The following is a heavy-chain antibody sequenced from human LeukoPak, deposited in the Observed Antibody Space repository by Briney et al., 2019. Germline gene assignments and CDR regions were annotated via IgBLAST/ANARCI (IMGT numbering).Heavy chain of an antibody. J-gene: IGHJ4*02. V-gene: IGHV4-34*01. D-gene: IGHD6-13*01. Sequence: SETLSLTCAVYGGSFIGYYWSWIRQPPGKVLEWIGEINHSGSTNYNPSLKSRVTISVDTSKNQFSLKLSSVTAADTAVYYCAREGRSGSWSFPSFDYWGQGTLVTVSS. CDR3: AREGRSGSWSFPSFDY. CDR2: INHSGST. CDR1: GGSFIGYY.